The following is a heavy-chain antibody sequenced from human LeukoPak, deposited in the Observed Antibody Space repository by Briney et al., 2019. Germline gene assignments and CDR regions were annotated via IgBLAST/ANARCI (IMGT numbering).Heavy chain of an antibody. J-gene: IGHJ4*02. CDR1: GFTFSTYA. CDR3: ARMPGTALEIDS. CDR2: ISGSGGYT. D-gene: IGHD6-13*01. V-gene: IGHV3-23*01. Sequence: GGSLRLSCAASGFTFSTYAMSWVRQAPGKGLEWVSAISGSGGYTYHADSVKGRFTISRDNSKNTLYLQMNSLRSEDTAVYYCARMPGTALEIDSWGQRTLVTVSS.